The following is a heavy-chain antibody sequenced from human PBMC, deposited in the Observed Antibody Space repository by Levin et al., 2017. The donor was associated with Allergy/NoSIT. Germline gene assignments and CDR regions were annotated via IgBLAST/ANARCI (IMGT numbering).Heavy chain of an antibody. CDR1: GFTFSSYS. J-gene: IGHJ4*02. V-gene: IGHV3-48*02. CDR2: ISSSSSTI. CDR3: ARGIRRQFDY. Sequence: GESLKISCAASGFTFSSYSMNWVRQAPGKGLEWVSYISSSSSTIYYADSVKGRFTISRDNAKNSLYLQMNSLRDEDTAVYYCARGIRRQFDYWGQGTLVTVSS.